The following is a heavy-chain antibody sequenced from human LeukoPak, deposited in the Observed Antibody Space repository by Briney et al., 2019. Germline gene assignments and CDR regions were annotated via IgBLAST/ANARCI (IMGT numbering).Heavy chain of an antibody. Sequence: SETLSLTCTVSGGSISSYYWSWIGQPAGKGLEWIGRIYTSGSTNYNPSLKSRVTMSVDTSKNQFSLKLSSVTAADTAVYYCARDPSPDRYYDFWSGHGGFDYWGQGTLVTVSS. D-gene: IGHD3-3*01. CDR1: GGSISSYY. CDR2: IYTSGST. J-gene: IGHJ4*02. V-gene: IGHV4-4*07. CDR3: ARDPSPDRYYDFWSGHGGFDY.